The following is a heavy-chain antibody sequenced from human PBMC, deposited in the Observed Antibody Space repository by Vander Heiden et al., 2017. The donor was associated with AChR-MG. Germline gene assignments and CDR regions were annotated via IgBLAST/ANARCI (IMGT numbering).Heavy chain of an antibody. V-gene: IGHV3-74*03. CDR2: ISSDGTSI. Sequence: EAQLVESGGGLVQPGGSLRLSCVGSGFTFSTYWMHWVRQGPGKGLAWVSRISSDGTSITYADSVKGRFTISRDNAKNTLYLQMNSLRADDTAVYYCAAYGSGTYYNGNWFDPWGQGTLVTVSS. D-gene: IGHD3-10*01. J-gene: IGHJ5*02. CDR3: AAYGSGTYYNGNWFDP. CDR1: GFTFSTYW.